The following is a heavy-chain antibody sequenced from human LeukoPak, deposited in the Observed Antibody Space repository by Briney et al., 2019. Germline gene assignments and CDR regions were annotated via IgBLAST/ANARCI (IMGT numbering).Heavy chain of an antibody. CDR3: ARSTVRGSSWPYNWFDP. CDR1: GYTFTSYG. D-gene: IGHD6-13*01. CDR2: IIPIFGTA. J-gene: IGHJ5*02. Sequence: ASVKVSCKASGYTFTSYGISWVRQAPGQGLEWMGGIIPIFGTANYAQKFQGRVTITADKSTSTAYMELSSLRSEDTAVYYCARSTVRGSSWPYNWFDPWGQGTLVTVSS. V-gene: IGHV1-69*06.